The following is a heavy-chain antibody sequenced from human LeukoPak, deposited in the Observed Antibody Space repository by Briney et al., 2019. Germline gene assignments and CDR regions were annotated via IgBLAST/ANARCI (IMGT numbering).Heavy chain of an antibody. J-gene: IGHJ4*02. CDR1: GGTFSSYA. CDR2: IIPILGIA. D-gene: IGHD3-22*01. V-gene: IGHV1-69*04. Sequence: ASVKVSCKASGGTFSSYAISWVRQAPGQGLEWMGRIIPILGIANYAQKFQGRVTITADKSTSTAYMELSSLRSEDTAVYYCARPYYDSMPEVLHYFEYWGQGTLVTVSS. CDR3: ARPYYDSMPEVLHYFEY.